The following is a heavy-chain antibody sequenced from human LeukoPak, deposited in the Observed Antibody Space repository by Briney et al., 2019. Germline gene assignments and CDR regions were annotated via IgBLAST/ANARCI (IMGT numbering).Heavy chain of an antibody. CDR1: GGSFSGYY. CDR2: INHSGST. CDR3: ARPSLGYYYYMDV. J-gene: IGHJ6*03. Sequence: PSETLSLTCAVYGGSFSGYYWSWIRQPPGKGLEWIGEINHSGSTNYNPSLKSRVTISVDTSKNQFSLKLSSVTAADTAVYYCARPSLGYYYYMDVWGKGTTVTVSS. D-gene: IGHD6-6*01. V-gene: IGHV4-34*01.